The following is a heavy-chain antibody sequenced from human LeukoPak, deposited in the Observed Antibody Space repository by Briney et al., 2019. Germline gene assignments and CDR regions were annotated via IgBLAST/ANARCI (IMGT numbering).Heavy chain of an antibody. CDR2: ISGSGDNT. D-gene: IGHD2-15*01. V-gene: IGHV3-23*01. J-gene: IGHJ4*02. CDR1: EFTFGSYA. CDR3: ARGNKWSFDS. Sequence: GGSLRLSCAASEFTFGSYAMSWVRQALGKGLEWVSGISGSGDNTYSADSAKGRFTISRDSAKNTLYLQMNSLRPEDTAVYYCARGNKWSFDSWGQGALVTVSS.